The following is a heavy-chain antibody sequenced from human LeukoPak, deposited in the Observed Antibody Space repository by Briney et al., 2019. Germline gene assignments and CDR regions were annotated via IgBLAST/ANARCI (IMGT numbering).Heavy chain of an antibody. Sequence: PGGSLRLSCAASGFTVSSNYMSWVRQAPGKGLEWVSVIYSGGSTYYADSVKGRFTISRDNSKNTLYLQMNSLRAEDTAVYYCARDSVTPIAALDYWGQGTLVTVSS. D-gene: IGHD6-13*01. CDR2: IYSGGST. CDR1: GFTVSSNY. V-gene: IGHV3-53*05. CDR3: ARDSVTPIAALDY. J-gene: IGHJ4*02.